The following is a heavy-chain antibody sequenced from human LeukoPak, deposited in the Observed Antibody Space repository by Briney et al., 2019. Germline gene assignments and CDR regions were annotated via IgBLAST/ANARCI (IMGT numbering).Heavy chain of an antibody. J-gene: IGHJ4*02. V-gene: IGHV3-23*01. CDR2: ISGSGGST. D-gene: IGHD6-13*01. CDR1: GFTFSDYY. CDR3: AKDLRTIAAAASYFDY. Sequence: GGSLRLSCAASGFTFSDYYMSWVRQAPGKGLEWVSAISGSGGSTYYADSVKGRFTISRDNSKNTLYLQMNSLRAEDTAVYYCAKDLRTIAAAASYFDYWGQGTLVTVSS.